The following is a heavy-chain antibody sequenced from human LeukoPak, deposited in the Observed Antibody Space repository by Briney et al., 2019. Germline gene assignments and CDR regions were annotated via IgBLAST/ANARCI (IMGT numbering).Heavy chain of an antibody. Sequence: GASVKASCKASGYTFTRYGITWVRQAPGQGLEWMGWISAYNGNTNYAHKVQGRVTMTTDTSTSTAYMELRRLSADDTAVYYCARDNSAISDCSSASCFHFNYWGQGTLVTVSS. CDR2: ISAYNGNT. CDR3: ARDNSAISDCSSASCFHFNY. CDR1: GYTFTRYG. J-gene: IGHJ4*02. D-gene: IGHD2-2*01. V-gene: IGHV1-18*01.